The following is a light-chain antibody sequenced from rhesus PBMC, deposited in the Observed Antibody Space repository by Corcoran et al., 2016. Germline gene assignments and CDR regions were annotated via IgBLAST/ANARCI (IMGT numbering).Light chain of an antibody. J-gene: IGKJ1*01. V-gene: IGKV1-25*02. CDR1: QGITSY. CDR3: QKYDSLPPT. CDR2: DAA. Sequence: DIQMTQSPSSVFASVGDRVTITCRSSQGITSYLAWYQKKPGKAHKLLTYDAATLQSGVPSRFICSGSGTEFTLTISSLQPEDFATYYCQKYDSLPPTFGRGTKVDIK.